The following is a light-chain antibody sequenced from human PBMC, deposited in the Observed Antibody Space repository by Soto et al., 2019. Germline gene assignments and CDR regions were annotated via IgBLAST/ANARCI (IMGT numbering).Light chain of an antibody. Sequence: QSALTQPASVSGSPGQSITISCTGTSRDIGAFNYVSWYQQHPDKAPKLLIYEVSNRPSGVSNRFSGSKSGNTASLTISGLQAEDEADYYCSSYTRSSPYVFGSGTKVIVL. CDR3: SSYTRSSPYV. CDR1: SRDIGAFNY. V-gene: IGLV2-14*01. CDR2: EVS. J-gene: IGLJ1*01.